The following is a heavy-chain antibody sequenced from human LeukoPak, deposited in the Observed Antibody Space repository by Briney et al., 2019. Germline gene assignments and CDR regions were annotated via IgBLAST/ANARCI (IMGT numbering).Heavy chain of an antibody. D-gene: IGHD3-9*01. CDR2: INHSGST. CDR3: ARGWVLRYCLLNWFDA. V-gene: IGHV4-34*01. J-gene: IGHJ5*02. Sequence: SETLSLTCAVYGGSFSGDYGSWIRQPPGKGLEWIGEINHSGSTNYNPSLKSRVTLSVDTSKNQFSLKLSSVTAADTAVYYCARGWVLRYCLLNWFDAWGQGTLVTVSS. CDR1: GGSFSGDY.